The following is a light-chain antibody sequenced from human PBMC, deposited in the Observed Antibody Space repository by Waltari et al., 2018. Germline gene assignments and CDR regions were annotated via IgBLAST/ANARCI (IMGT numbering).Light chain of an antibody. CDR1: SSDVGGYNY. Sequence: QSALTQPASVSGSPGQSITISCTGTSSDVGGYNYVSWYQQHPGKAPKLMIYDVSKRPSGVSSRFSGSKSGNTASLTISGLQAEDEADYYCCSYAGSSTPYVFGTGTKVTVL. CDR3: CSYAGSSTPYV. V-gene: IGLV2-23*02. CDR2: DVS. J-gene: IGLJ1*01.